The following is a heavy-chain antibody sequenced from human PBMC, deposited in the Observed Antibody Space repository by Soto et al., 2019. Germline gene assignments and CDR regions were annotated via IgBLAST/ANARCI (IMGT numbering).Heavy chain of an antibody. CDR2: INHSGST. V-gene: IGHV4-34*01. D-gene: IGHD5-12*01. CDR3: ARLGIVATMGGDYFYSGMDV. CDR1: GGSFSGYY. J-gene: IGHJ6*02. Sequence: SETLSLTCAVYGGSFSGYYWSWIRQPPGKGLEWIGEINHSGSTNYNPSLKGRVTISVDTSKNHFSLKRSSLTVADTAVYYCARLGIVATMGGDYFYSGMDVWGQGTTVTVSS.